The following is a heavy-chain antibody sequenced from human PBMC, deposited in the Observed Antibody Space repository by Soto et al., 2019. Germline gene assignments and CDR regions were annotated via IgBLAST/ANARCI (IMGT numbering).Heavy chain of an antibody. J-gene: IGHJ6*03. CDR1: GFTVSSNY. CDR2: IYSGGST. Sequence: GGSLRLSCAASGFTVSSNYMSWVRQAPGKGLEWVSVIYSGGSTYYADSVKGRFTISRDNSKNTLYLQMNSLRAEDTAVYYCARGINDILTGYFPDYYYYYMDVWGKGTTVTVSS. CDR3: ARGINDILTGYFPDYYYYYMDV. V-gene: IGHV3-66*01. D-gene: IGHD3-9*01.